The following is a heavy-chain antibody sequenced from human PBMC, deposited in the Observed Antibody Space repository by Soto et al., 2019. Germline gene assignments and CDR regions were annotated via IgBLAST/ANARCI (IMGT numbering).Heavy chain of an antibody. J-gene: IGHJ5*02. CDR3: ARGVGSGTYYNQYNWFDP. CDR1: GYTFINYG. CDR2: INTYSGNT. V-gene: IGHV1-18*01. D-gene: IGHD3-10*01. Sequence: ASVKVSCKASGYTFINYGISWVRQAPGQGLERMGWINTYSGNTNHAQKLQGRVTMTTDTSTSTAYMELRSLRSDDTAAYYCARGVGSGTYYNQYNWFDPWSQGTLVTVSS.